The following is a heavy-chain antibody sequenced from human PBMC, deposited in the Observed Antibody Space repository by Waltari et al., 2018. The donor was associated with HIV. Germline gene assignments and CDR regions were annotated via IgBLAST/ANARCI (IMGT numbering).Heavy chain of an antibody. CDR2: IWYDGSNK. CDR1: GFIFSNYG. V-gene: IGHV3-33*01. J-gene: IGHJ6*02. CDR3: ARDRSSSWYGRDYYYYGMDV. D-gene: IGHD6-13*01. Sequence: QVQLVESGGGVVQSGRSLRLSCATSGFIFSNYGMHWVRQAPGKGLEEVAIIWYDGSNKYFADSVKGRFTIARDKSKNTLYLQMNSLRAEDTAVYYCARDRSSSWYGRDYYYYGMDVWGQGTTVTVSS.